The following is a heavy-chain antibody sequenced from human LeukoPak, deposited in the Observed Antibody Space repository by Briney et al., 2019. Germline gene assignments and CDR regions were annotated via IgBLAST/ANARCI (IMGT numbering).Heavy chain of an antibody. CDR2: IYYDGTT. CDR1: GDSISSRSYF. D-gene: IGHD3-22*01. Sequence: SETLSLTCTVSGDSISSRSYFRGWMWQPPGKGLEWIASIYYDGTTYYNPSLKSRATISADTSKNQFSLKLTSVTAADTAVYYCTSRGWIVGLVDYWGQGTLVTVSS. CDR3: TSRGWIVGLVDY. J-gene: IGHJ4*02. V-gene: IGHV4-39*01.